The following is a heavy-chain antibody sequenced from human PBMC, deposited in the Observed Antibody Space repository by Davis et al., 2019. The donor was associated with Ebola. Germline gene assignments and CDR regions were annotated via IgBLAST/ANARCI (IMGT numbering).Heavy chain of an antibody. V-gene: IGHV3-11*01. CDR3: ARRGGKWELLNFDY. CDR1: GFSFSDYY. CDR2: ISSSGSSM. D-gene: IGHD1-26*01. J-gene: IGHJ4*02. Sequence: GESLKISCAASGFSFSDYYMTWIRQAPGKGLEWLSYISSSGSSMNYADSVKGRFTISRDNAKNSLYLQMNSLRAEDTAVYYCARRGGKWELLNFDYWGQGTLVTVSS.